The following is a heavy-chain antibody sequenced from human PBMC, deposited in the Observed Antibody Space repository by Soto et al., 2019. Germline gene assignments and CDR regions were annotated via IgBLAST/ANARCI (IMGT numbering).Heavy chain of an antibody. Sequence: GGSLRLSCAASGFTFSSYGMHWVRQAPGKGLEWVAIISYDGSNKYYTDSVKGRFTISRDNSKNTLYLQMGSLRAEDMAVYYCARQSYSSYYFDYWGQGTLVTVSS. J-gene: IGHJ4*02. CDR3: ARQSYSSYYFDY. V-gene: IGHV3-30*03. CDR2: ISYDGSNK. D-gene: IGHD6-13*01. CDR1: GFTFSSYG.